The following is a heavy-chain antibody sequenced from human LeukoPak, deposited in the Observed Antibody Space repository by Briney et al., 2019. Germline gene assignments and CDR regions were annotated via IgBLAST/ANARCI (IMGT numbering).Heavy chain of an antibody. CDR3: ARRYIYDILTGYYD. CDR2: IYNSGST. J-gene: IGHJ4*02. D-gene: IGHD3-9*01. CDR1: GGSISSGDYY. V-gene: IGHV4-30-4*01. Sequence: SETLSLTCTVSGGSISSGDYYWSWIRQPPGKGLEWIGNIYNSGSTYYNPSLKSRITISVDTSKNQFSLKLSSATAADTAVYYCARRYIYDILTGYYDWGQGTLVTVSS.